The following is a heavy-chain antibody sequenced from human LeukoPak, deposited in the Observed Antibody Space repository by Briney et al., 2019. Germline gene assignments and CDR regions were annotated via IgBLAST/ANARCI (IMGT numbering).Heavy chain of an antibody. J-gene: IGHJ2*01. D-gene: IGHD2/OR15-2a*01. CDR1: GFTFSSYG. Sequence: GRSLRLSCAASGFTFSSYGMHWVRQAPGKGLEWVAVIWYDGSNKYYPDSVQGRFTISRDNSKNTLYLQVNSLRAEDTAVYYCARDRSMSGWYIDLWGRGPLVTVSS. CDR3: ARDRSMSGWYIDL. V-gene: IGHV3-33*01. CDR2: IWYDGSNK.